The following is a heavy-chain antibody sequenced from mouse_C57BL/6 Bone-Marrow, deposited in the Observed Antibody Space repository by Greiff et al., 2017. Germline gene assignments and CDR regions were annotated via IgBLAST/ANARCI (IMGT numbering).Heavy chain of an antibody. J-gene: IGHJ4*01. D-gene: IGHD2-3*01. CDR1: GYTFTSYG. Sequence: VKLQESGAELARPGASVKLSCKASGYTFTSYGISWVKQRTGQGLEWIGEIYPRSGNTYYNEKFKGKATRTADKSSSTAYMELRSLTSEDSAVYFCARGSWLLEMDCWGKGTSVTVSS. V-gene: IGHV1-81*01. CDR3: ARGSWLLEMDC. CDR2: IYPRSGNT.